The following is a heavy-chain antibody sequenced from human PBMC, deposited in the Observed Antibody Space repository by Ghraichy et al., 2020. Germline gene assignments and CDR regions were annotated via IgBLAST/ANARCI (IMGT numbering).Heavy chain of an antibody. V-gene: IGHV3-74*01. Sequence: GGSLNISCAASGFTLSNYWMHWVRQGPGKGLVWVSRIKSDGRSTTYADSVKGRFTISRDNAKNTLYLQMNSLRGEDTAVYYCARAYCSGGRCFFGTGGSHFAYWRQGPLVTVSS. CDR2: IKSDGRST. J-gene: IGHJ4*02. D-gene: IGHD2-15*01. CDR3: ARAYCSGGRCFFGTGGSHFAY. CDR1: GFTLSNYW.